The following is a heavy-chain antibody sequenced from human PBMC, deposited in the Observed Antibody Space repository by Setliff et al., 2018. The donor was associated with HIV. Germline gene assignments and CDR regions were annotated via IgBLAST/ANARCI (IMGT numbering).Heavy chain of an antibody. CDR3: ARVPWGGRGEYYYYYMDV. CDR2: INHSGST. CDR1: GGSFSGYY. V-gene: IGHV4-34*01. Sequence: SETLSLTCAVYGGSFSGYYWSWIRQPPVKGLEWIGEINHSGSTNYNPSLQSRVTISVDTSKNQCSLKLSSVTAADTAVYYCARVPWGGRGEYYYYYMDVWGKGTTVTVSS. D-gene: IGHD3-10*01. J-gene: IGHJ6*03.